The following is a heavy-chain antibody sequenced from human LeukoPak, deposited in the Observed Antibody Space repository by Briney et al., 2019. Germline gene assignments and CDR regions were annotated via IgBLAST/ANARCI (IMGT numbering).Heavy chain of an antibody. V-gene: IGHV4-34*01. J-gene: IGHJ5*02. D-gene: IGHD6-13*01. Sequence: SETLSLTCAVYGRSFSGYYWSWIRQPPGKGLEWIGEINHSGSTNYNPSLKSRVTISVDTSKNQFSLKLSSVTAADTAVYYCAPRSSSSSWYEGFDPWGQGTLVTVSS. CDR3: APRSSSSSWYEGFDP. CDR2: INHSGST. CDR1: GRSFSGYY.